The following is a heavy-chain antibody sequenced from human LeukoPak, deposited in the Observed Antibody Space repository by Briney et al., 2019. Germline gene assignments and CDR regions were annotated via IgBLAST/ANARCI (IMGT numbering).Heavy chain of an antibody. CDR1: GFSFSGYA. D-gene: IGHD6-13*01. J-gene: IGHJ6*03. Sequence: GGSLRLSCAASGFSFSGYAIHWVRQAPGKGLEWVSAISGSGSSTYYADSVKGRFTISRDNSKNTLYLQMNSLRAEDTAVYYCAKSSGRYSSSWYGGGYHYYYMDVWGKGTTVTISS. CDR2: ISGSGSST. CDR3: AKSSGRYSSSWYGGGYHYYYMDV. V-gene: IGHV3-23*01.